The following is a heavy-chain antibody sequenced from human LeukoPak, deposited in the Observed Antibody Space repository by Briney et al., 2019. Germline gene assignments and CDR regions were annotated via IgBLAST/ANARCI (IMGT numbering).Heavy chain of an antibody. V-gene: IGHV3-23*01. J-gene: IGHJ4*02. CDR3: AKDQQQLPRGYFDY. CDR1: GFTFSSYA. Sequence: GGSLRLSCAASGFTFSSYATNWVRQAPGKGLEWVSAISGSGGSTYYADSVKGRFTISRDNSKNTLYLQMNSLRAEDMAVYYCAKDQQQLPRGYFDYWGQGTLVTVSS. CDR2: ISGSGGST. D-gene: IGHD6-13*01.